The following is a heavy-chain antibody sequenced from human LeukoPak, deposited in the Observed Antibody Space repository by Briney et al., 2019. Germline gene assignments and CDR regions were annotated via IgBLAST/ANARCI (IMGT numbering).Heavy chain of an antibody. V-gene: IGHV1-18*01. D-gene: IGHD3-3*01. CDR3: ARDSWSGYWSLYYYYYMDV. J-gene: IGHJ6*03. Sequence: ASVKVSCKASGYTFTSYGISWVRQAPGQGLEWMGWISAYNGNTNYAQKLQGRVTMTTDTSTSTAYMELRSLRSDDTAVYYCARDSWSGYWSLYYYYYMDVWGKGTTVTVSS. CDR2: ISAYNGNT. CDR1: GYTFTSYG.